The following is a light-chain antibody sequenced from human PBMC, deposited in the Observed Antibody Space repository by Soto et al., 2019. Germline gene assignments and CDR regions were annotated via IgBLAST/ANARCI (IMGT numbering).Light chain of an antibody. V-gene: IGLV1-40*01. CDR2: GNS. CDR3: QSYDSSLSGHYV. J-gene: IGLJ1*01. CDR1: SSNIGAGYD. Sequence: QSVLTQPPSVSGAPGQRVTISCTGSSSNIGAGYDVHWYQQLPGTAPKLLIYGNSNRPSGVPDRFSGSKSGTSASLAITGXXXXXXADYYCQSYDSSLSGHYVFGTGTKLTVL.